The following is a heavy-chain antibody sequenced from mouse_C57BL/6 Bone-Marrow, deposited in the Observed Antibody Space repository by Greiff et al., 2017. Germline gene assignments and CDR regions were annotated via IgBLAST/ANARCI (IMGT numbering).Heavy chain of an antibody. J-gene: IGHJ1*03. CDR3: ARAGFWYFDV. CDR1: GFTFSSYA. CDR2: ISDGGSYT. D-gene: IGHD3-3*01. V-gene: IGHV5-4*01. Sequence: DVQLQESGGGLVKPGGSLKLSCAASGFTFSSYAMSWVRQTPEKRLEWVATISDGGSYTYYPDNVKGRFTISRDNAKNNLYLQMSHLKSEDTAMYYCARAGFWYFDVWGTGTTVTVSS.